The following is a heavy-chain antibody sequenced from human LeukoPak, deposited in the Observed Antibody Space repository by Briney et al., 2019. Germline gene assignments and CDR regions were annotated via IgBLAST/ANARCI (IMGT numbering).Heavy chain of an antibody. Sequence: GASVKVSCKASEATVTNSAISWLRQAPGQGLEWMGGIIPLLGTPNYAQKFQGRVTITADDSTSTAYMELTSLRSEDTTVYYCAEYSSTVTTKAPDYYYYLDVWGQGTTVTVSS. CDR1: EATVTNSA. D-gene: IGHD4-17*01. CDR2: IIPLLGTP. J-gene: IGHJ6*02. V-gene: IGHV1-69*13. CDR3: AEYSSTVTTKAPDYYYYLDV.